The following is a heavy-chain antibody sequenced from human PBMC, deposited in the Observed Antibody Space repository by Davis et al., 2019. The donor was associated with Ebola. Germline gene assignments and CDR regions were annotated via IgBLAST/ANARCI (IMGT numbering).Heavy chain of an antibody. CDR1: GFTFSAYA. V-gene: IGHV3-7*03. CDR3: AIANRGPVADTGDY. CDR2: IKQDGSEK. Sequence: GESLKISCVGSGFTFSAYAMTWVRQAPVRGLEWVANIKQDGSEKQYVDSVRGRFTISRDNAKNSLYLQMNSLRAEDTAVYYCAIANRGPVADTGDYWGQGTLVTVSS. J-gene: IGHJ4*02. D-gene: IGHD6-19*01.